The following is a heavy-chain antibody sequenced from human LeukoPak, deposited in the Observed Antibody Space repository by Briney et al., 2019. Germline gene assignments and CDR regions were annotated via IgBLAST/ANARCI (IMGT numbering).Heavy chain of an antibody. D-gene: IGHD4-17*01. CDR2: ISAYNGNT. J-gene: IGHJ4*02. V-gene: IGHV1-18*01. CDR1: GYTFTRYG. Sequence: ASVKVSCKASGYTFTRYGISWVRQAPGRGLEWMGWISAYNGNTDYAQKLQGRVTMTTDTSTSTAYMELRSLRSDDTAVYYCARVTQTDYDFDYWGQGTLVTVSS. CDR3: ARVTQTDYDFDY.